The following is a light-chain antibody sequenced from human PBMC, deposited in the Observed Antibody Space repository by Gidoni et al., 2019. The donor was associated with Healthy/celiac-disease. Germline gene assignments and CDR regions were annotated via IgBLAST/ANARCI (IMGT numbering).Light chain of an antibody. V-gene: IGKV3-20*01. CDR1: QSVSSSY. Sequence: DIVLTQSPGTLSLSPGERATPSCRASQSVSSSYLAWYQQKPGQAPRLLIYGASSRATGIPDRFSGSGSGTDFTLTISRLEPEDFAVYYCQQYGSSPSTFGQGTKVEIK. J-gene: IGKJ1*01. CDR2: GAS. CDR3: QQYGSSPST.